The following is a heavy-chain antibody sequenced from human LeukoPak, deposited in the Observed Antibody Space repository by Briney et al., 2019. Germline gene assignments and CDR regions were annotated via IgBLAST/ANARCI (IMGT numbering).Heavy chain of an antibody. V-gene: IGHV3-48*03. CDR2: ISHSGTSI. CDR3: ARGRAVAGSHYGMDV. D-gene: IGHD6-19*01. CDR1: GFTFSSYE. Sequence: GGSLRLSCATSGFTFSSYEMNWVRQAQGKGLEWVSYISHSGTSIYYADSVKGRFTFSRDNAKNSLFLQMNSLRAEDTAVYYCARGRAVAGSHYGMDVWGKGTTVTVSS. J-gene: IGHJ6*04.